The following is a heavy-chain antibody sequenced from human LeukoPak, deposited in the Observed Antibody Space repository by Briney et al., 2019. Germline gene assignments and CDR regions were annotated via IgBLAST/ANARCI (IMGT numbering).Heavy chain of an antibody. J-gene: IGHJ4*02. D-gene: IGHD3-10*01. CDR1: GYTFTSYD. CDR2: MNPNSGNT. CDR3: ARGRPRITMVRGVIFY. Sequence: ASVKVSCKASGYTFTSYDINWVRQATGQGLEWMGWMNPNSGNTGYAQKFQGRVTMTRNTSISTAYMELSSLRSEDTAVYYCARGRPRITMVRGVIFYWGQGTLVTVSS. V-gene: IGHV1-8*01.